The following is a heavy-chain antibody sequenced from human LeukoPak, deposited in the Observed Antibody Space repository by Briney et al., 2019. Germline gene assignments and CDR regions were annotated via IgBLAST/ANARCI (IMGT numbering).Heavy chain of an antibody. D-gene: IGHD3-22*01. CDR3: ATGSRYYYDD. J-gene: IGHJ4*02. CDR1: GFTFSNFW. CDR2: IYGDGSFT. V-gene: IGHV3-74*01. Sequence: GGSLRLSCAASGFTFSNFWMHWVRQAPGKGLVWVALIYGDGSFTRYADSVKGRFTISRDNSKNTLYVEMNSLRTEDTAVYYCATGSRYYYDDWGQGTPVTVSS.